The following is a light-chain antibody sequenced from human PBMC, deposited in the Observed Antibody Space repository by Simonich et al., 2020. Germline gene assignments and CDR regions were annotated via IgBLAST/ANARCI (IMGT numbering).Light chain of an antibody. CDR1: SSNIGAGYD. CDR2: GNN. V-gene: IGLV1-40*01. CDR3: QSYDSSLWV. Sequence: QSVLTQPPSVSGAPGQRVTISCTGSSSNIGAGYDVHWYQQLPGTAPKLLIYGNNKRPSGVPDRFSGSKSGTSASLAITGRQAEDEADYYCQSYDSSLWVFGGGTKLTVL. J-gene: IGLJ3*02.